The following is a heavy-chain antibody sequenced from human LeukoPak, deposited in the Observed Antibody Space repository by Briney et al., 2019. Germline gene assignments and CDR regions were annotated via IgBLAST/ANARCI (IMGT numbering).Heavy chain of an antibody. CDR3: ARTFSSSSSY. CDR1: GGSFSGYY. Sequence: SETLSLTCAVYGGSFSGYYWSWIRQPPGKGLEWIGEINHSGSTNYNPSLKSRVTISVDTSKNQFSLRLSSVTAADTAVYYCARTFSSSSSYWGQGTLVTVSS. CDR2: INHSGST. D-gene: IGHD6-6*01. V-gene: IGHV4-34*01. J-gene: IGHJ4*02.